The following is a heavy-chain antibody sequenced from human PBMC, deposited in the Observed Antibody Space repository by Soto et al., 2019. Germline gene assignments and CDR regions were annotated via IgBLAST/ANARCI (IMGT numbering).Heavy chain of an antibody. CDR2: IIPIFGTA. J-gene: IGHJ3*02. V-gene: IGHV1-69*13. Sequence: SVKVSCKSSGCTFSSYAISWVRQAPGQGLEWMGGIIPIFGTANYAQKFQGRVTITADESTSTAYMELSSLRSEDTAVYYCARERDGSYLNDAFDIWGQGAMVTVSS. CDR3: ARERDGSYLNDAFDI. D-gene: IGHD1-26*01. CDR1: GCTFSSYA.